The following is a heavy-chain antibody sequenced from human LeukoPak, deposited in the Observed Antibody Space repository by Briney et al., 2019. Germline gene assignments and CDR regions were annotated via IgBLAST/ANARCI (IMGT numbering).Heavy chain of an antibody. CDR2: IKQDGSEK. CDR3: VSGGGSVAAWR. Sequence: GGSLRLSCAASGFTFSSYWMSWVRQAPGKGLEWVANIKQDGSEKYYVDSVKGRFTISRDNAKNSLYLQMNSLRAEDTAVYYCVSGGGSVAAWRWGQGTLVTVSS. V-gene: IGHV3-7*01. J-gene: IGHJ4*02. D-gene: IGHD2-15*01. CDR1: GFTFSSYW.